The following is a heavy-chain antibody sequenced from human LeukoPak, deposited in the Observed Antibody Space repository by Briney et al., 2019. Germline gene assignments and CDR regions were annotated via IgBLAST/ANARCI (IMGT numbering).Heavy chain of an antibody. J-gene: IGHJ5*02. CDR3: ARVLSSMGGATRWFEP. CDR1: GFTFRSYN. D-gene: IGHD5-24*01. V-gene: IGHV3-21*01. CDR2: IGSSTSYI. Sequence: GGSLRLSCAASGFTFRSYNMNWVRQAPGKGLEWVSSIGSSTSYIYYADSVKGRFTISRDNAKNSLYLQMNSLRAEDTAVYYCARVLSSMGGATRWFEPWAREPLVTGPS.